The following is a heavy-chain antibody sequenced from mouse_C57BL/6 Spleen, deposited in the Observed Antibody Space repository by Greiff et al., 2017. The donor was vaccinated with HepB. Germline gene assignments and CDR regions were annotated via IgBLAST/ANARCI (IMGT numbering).Heavy chain of an antibody. CDR2: IDPSDSET. CDR1: GYTFTSYW. J-gene: IGHJ4*01. CDR3: ARLGYYAMDD. D-gene: IGHD4-1*01. Sequence: QVQLQQPGAELVRPGSSVKLSCKASGYTFTSYWMHWVKQRPIQGLEWIGNIDPSDSETHYNQKFKDKATVTVDKSSSTAYMQLSSLTSEDSAVYYCARLGYYAMDDWGQGTSGTVSS. V-gene: IGHV1-52*01.